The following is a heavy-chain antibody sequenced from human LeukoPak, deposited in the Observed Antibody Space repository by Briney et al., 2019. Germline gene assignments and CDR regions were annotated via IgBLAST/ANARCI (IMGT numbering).Heavy chain of an antibody. Sequence: PGGSLRLSCAASGFTFSNAWMSWVRQAPGKGLEWVAVIWYDGSNKYYADSVKGRFTISRDNSKNTLYLQMNSLRAEDTAVYYCARDTAIIMPRYYFDYWGQGTLVTVSS. CDR2: IWYDGSNK. CDR3: ARDTAIIMPRYYFDY. J-gene: IGHJ4*02. V-gene: IGHV3-33*08. D-gene: IGHD5-18*01. CDR1: GFTFSNAW.